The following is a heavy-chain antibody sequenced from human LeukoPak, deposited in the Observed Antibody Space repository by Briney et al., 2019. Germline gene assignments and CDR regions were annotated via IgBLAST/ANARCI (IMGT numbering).Heavy chain of an antibody. V-gene: IGHV1-2*06. CDR1: GYTFTGYY. CDR3: ARDRGKVANDY. CDR2: INPDSGGP. Sequence: ASVTVSCTASGYTFTGYYIHWMRQAPGQGLEGMGRINPDSGGPNYAHKFQGRVTMTRDTSISTAYMDLSRLTSDDTAVYFCARDRGKVANDYWGQGTLVIVSS. D-gene: IGHD3-10*01. J-gene: IGHJ4*02.